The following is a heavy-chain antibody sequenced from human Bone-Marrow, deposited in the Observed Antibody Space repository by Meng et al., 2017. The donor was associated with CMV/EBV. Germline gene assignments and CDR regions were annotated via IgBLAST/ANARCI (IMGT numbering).Heavy chain of an antibody. CDR1: GGTFSSYA. CDR2: IDPNDGST. CDR3: ARDGYYDFWSGYFYYYYGMDV. Sequence: ASVKVSCKASGGTFSSYAIGWVRQAPGQGLEWMGVIDPNDGSTDYAQKFRGRVTLSRDTSTTTAYMQMFSLRSEDTAVYYCARDGYYDFWSGYFYYYYGMDVWGQGTTVTVSS. J-gene: IGHJ6*02. D-gene: IGHD3-3*01. V-gene: IGHV1-46*01.